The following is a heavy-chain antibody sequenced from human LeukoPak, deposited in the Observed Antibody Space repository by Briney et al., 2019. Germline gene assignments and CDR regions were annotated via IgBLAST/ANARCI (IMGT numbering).Heavy chain of an antibody. CDR3: ARAIRGDY. CDR2: IKQDGSEK. CDR1: GFTFSSYW. J-gene: IGHJ4*02. V-gene: IGHV3-7*01. Sequence: GGSLRLSCAAFGFTFSSYWMSWVRQAPGKGLEWVANIKQDGSEKYYVDSVKGRFTISRDNAKNSLYLQMNSLRAEDTAVYYCARAIRGDYWGQGTLVTVSS.